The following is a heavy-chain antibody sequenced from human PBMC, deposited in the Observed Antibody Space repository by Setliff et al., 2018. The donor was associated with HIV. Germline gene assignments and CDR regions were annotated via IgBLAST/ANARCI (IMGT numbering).Heavy chain of an antibody. CDR1: GFTFSSYA. CDR2: ISSGSSYI. V-gene: IGHV3-21*04. J-gene: IGHJ4*02. CDR3: AKVDNGHCTSASCRDFDY. Sequence: GGSLRLSCAASGFTFSSYAMNWVRQAPGKGLEWVSSISSGSSYIYYADSVKGRFTISRDNAKNSLFLQMNSLTAEDTAVYYCAKVDNGHCTSASCRDFDYWGQGTLVTVSS. D-gene: IGHD2-2*03.